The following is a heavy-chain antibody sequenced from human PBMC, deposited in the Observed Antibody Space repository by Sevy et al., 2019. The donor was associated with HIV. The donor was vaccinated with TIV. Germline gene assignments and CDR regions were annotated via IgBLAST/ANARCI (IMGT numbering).Heavy chain of an antibody. CDR1: GFTFSYSG. V-gene: IGHV3-30*02. D-gene: IGHD4-17*01. CDR2: IQYDGRNT. J-gene: IGHJ4*02. CDR3: ARLSGDYS. Sequence: GGSLRLSCTTSGFTFSYSGMHWVRQAPGKGLEWVTFIQYDGRNTHYADSVKGRFTISRDNSKNMLYLQMNSLRAEDTAVYYCARLSGDYSWGQRTLVTVSS.